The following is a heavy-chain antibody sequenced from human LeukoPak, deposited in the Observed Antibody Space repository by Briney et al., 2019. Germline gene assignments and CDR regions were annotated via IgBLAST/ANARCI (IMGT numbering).Heavy chain of an antibody. CDR1: GGSISTYY. V-gene: IGHV4-59*08. Sequence: SETLSLTRTVSGGSISTYYWSWIRQPPGKGLEWIGYIYYSGSTNYNPSLKSRVTMSVDTSKNQFSLKLSSVTAADTAVYYRARRKAAAGEFYFDYWGQGTLVTVSS. J-gene: IGHJ4*02. D-gene: IGHD6-13*01. CDR2: IYYSGST. CDR3: ARRKAAAGEFYFDY.